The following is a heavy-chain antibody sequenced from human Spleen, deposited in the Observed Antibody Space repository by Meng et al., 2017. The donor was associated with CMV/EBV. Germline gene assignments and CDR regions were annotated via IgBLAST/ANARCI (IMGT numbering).Heavy chain of an antibody. CDR1: GDSISSNW. CDR3: AGHFGFSLAS. V-gene: IGHV4-4*02. Sequence: LSLTCTGSGDSISSNWWSWVRQPPGKGLEWIGEIHHSGDTNYNPSLWSRVTISVDRTSNQLSLTMTSVTAADTAVYYCAGHFGFSLASWGQGTLVTVSS. J-gene: IGHJ4*02. D-gene: IGHD3-3*01. CDR2: IHHSGDT.